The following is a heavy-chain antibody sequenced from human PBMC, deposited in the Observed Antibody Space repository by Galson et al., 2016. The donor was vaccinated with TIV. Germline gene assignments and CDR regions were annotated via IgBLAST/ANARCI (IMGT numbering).Heavy chain of an antibody. V-gene: IGHV5-51*03. D-gene: IGHD3-10*01. CDR3: ARLDDLGSWIVY. Sequence: QSGAEVKQPGESLKISCKGSGYGLTNYWIGWVRQMPGKGLEWVGIIYPGDSDTRYRPSFQGQVIISADKSIVSAGESITTAYLQWTSLKAADTAMYHCARLDDLGSWIVYWGQGTLVSVSS. J-gene: IGHJ4*02. CDR1: GYGLTNYW. CDR2: IYPGDSDT.